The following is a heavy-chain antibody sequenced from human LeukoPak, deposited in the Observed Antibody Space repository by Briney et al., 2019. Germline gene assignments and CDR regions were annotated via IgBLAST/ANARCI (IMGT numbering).Heavy chain of an antibody. D-gene: IGHD2-2*01. J-gene: IGHJ6*02. CDR3: ARALGYCSSTSRRDMDV. V-gene: IGHV4-34*01. CDR1: GGSFSGYY. CDR2: INHSGST. Sequence: SETLSLTCAVYGGSFSGYYWSWIRQPPGKGLEWIGEINHSGSTNYNPSLKSRVTISVDTSKNQFSLKLNSVTAADTAVYYCARALGYCSSTSRRDMDVWGQGTTVTVSS.